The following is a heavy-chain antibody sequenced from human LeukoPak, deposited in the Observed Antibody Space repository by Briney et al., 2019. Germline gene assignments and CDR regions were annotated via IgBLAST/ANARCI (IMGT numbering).Heavy chain of an antibody. J-gene: IGHJ4*02. CDR2: ISSSGTG. D-gene: IGHD2-21*02. V-gene: IGHV3-11*04. Sequence: GGSLRLSCAASGFIFRNYWMSWIRQAPGKGLEWLSHISSSGTGYYTDSVKGRATISRDNAKNSLYLQMNSLRAEDTAVYYCARPAYCGGNCYYFPDYWGQGTLVTVSS. CDR1: GFIFRNYW. CDR3: ARPAYCGGNCYYFPDY.